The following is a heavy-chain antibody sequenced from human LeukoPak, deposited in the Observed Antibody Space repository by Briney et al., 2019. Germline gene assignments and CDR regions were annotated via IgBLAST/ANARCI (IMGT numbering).Heavy chain of an antibody. Sequence: SETLSLTCTVSGGSISRYYWSWIRQPPGKGLEWRGYIYYSGSTNYNTSLKSRVTISVDTSKIQFSLKLSSVTAADTAVYYCARESGYSYGYGPDYYYYGMDVWGQGTTVTVSS. D-gene: IGHD5-18*01. CDR2: IYYSGST. CDR3: ARESGYSYGYGPDYYYYGMDV. CDR1: GGSISRYY. J-gene: IGHJ6*02. V-gene: IGHV4-59*01.